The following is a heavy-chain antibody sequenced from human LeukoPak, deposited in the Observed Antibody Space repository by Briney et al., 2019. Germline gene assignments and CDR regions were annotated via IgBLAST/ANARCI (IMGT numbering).Heavy chain of an antibody. D-gene: IGHD5-12*01. V-gene: IGHV3-20*04. CDR2: INWNGGST. CDR3: ARGYEAGKGLYSGYDYGTYYFDY. J-gene: IGHJ4*02. CDR1: GFTFSSYW. Sequence: GGSLRLSCAASGFTFSSYWMSWVRQAPGKGLEWVSGINWNGGSTGYADSVKGRFTISRDNAKNSLYLQMNSLRAEDTALYYCARGYEAGKGLYSGYDYGTYYFDYWGQGTLVTVSS.